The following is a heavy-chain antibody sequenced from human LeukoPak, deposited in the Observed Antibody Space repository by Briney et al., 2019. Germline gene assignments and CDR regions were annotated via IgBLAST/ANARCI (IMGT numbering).Heavy chain of an antibody. J-gene: IGHJ4*02. D-gene: IGHD3-16*01. Sequence: GASVRVSCKASGYTFTGHYMHWVRQAPGQGLEWMGWINPNSGDTNSAQKFQGRVTMTRDTSISTAYMELSRLRSDDTAVYYCARVIPGSYADYWGQGTLVTVSS. CDR1: GYTFTGHY. CDR3: ARVIPGSYADY. V-gene: IGHV1-2*02. CDR2: INPNSGDT.